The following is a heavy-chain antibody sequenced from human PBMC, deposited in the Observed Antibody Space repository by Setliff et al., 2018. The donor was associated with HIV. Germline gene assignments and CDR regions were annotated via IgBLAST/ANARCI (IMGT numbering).Heavy chain of an antibody. V-gene: IGHV4-39*07. J-gene: IGHJ6*03. Sequence: SETLSLTCSVSGGSISSSSYFWGWIRQPPGKGLEWIATVYYSRSTYDNPSLKSRVTLSIDTSKNQFSLKLSSVTAADTAMYYCARDMTTVTYYYYYYYMDVWGKGTTVTVSS. CDR1: GGSISSSSYF. CDR3: ARDMTTVTYYYYYYYMDV. D-gene: IGHD4-17*01. CDR2: VYYSRST.